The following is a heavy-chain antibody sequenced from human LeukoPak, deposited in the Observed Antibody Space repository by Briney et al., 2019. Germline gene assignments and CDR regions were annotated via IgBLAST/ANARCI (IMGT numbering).Heavy chain of an antibody. J-gene: IGHJ4*02. D-gene: IGHD6-19*01. CDR2: INPNSGGT. V-gene: IGHV1-2*02. CDR1: GYTFTGYY. CDR3: ARAPIGSGWFKGLYYFDY. Sequence: ASVKVSCKASGYTFTGYYMHWVRQAPGQGLERMGWINPNSGGTNYAQKFQGRVTMTRDTSIGTVYMELSRLRSDDTAVYYCARAPIGSGWFKGLYYFDYWGQGTLVTVSS.